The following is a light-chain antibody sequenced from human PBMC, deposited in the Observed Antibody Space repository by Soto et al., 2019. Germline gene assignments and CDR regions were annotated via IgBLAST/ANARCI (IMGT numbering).Light chain of an antibody. J-gene: IGKJ1*01. V-gene: IGKV3-20*01. CDR1: QSVSSSY. CDR3: QQYVSSPRT. Sequence: EIVFTHSPDTLSCSAAETATLSCRASQSVSSSYLAWYQQKPGQAPRLLIYGTSSRATGIPDRFSGSESGTDFTLTISRLEPEDFAVYYCQQYVSSPRTFGQGTKVDIK. CDR2: GTS.